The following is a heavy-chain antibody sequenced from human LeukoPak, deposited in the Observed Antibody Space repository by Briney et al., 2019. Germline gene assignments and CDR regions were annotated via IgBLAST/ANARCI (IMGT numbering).Heavy chain of an antibody. V-gene: IGHV3-53*01. Sequence: GSLRLSCAASGFTVSSNYMSWVRQAPGKGLEWVSVINSGGSTYYTDSVKGRFTISRDNSKNTLYLQMNSLRAEDTAVYYCARESSLYSYGYWGQGTLVTVSS. CDR2: INSGGST. J-gene: IGHJ4*02. D-gene: IGHD5-18*01. CDR3: ARESSLYSYGY. CDR1: GFTVSSNY.